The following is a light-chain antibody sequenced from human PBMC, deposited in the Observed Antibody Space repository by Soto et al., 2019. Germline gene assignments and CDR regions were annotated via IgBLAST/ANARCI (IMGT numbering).Light chain of an antibody. J-gene: IGLJ3*02. V-gene: IGLV1-44*01. Sequence: QSALTQPPSASGTPGQRVTISCSGSSSNIGSNTVDWYQQLPGTAPKLLIYSNNQRPSGVPDRFSASKSGTSASLAISGLQSEDEADYFCAAWDDSLNGRVFGGGTKLTVL. CDR1: SSNIGSNT. CDR2: SNN. CDR3: AAWDDSLNGRV.